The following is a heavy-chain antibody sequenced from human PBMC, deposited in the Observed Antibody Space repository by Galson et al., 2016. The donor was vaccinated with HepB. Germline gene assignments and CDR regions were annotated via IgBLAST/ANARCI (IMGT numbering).Heavy chain of an antibody. V-gene: IGHV3-30-3*01. D-gene: IGHD3-10*01. CDR2: MSHDGGNK. J-gene: IGHJ3*01. CDR1: GFSFISYA. CDR3: ARGDGPGSYLVDY. Sequence: SLRLSCAASGFSFISYAMHWDRQAPGKGLEWVALMSHDGGNKQYADSVKGRFTISRDNSKNTLYLQMNSLRPEDTAVYYCARGDGPGSYLVDYWGQGTMVTVSS.